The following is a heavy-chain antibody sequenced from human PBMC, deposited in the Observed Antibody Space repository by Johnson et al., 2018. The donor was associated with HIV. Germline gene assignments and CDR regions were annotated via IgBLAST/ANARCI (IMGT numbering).Heavy chain of an antibody. CDR3: ARDQAIFVVVLASDAFDI. CDR2: MWYDGSSK. D-gene: IGHD3-3*01. V-gene: IGHV3-30*19. CDR1: GFTFSTYG. Sequence: QMLLVESGGGVVQPGRSLRLSCAASGFTFSTYGMHWVRQAPGKGLEWVAVMWYDGSSKYYADSVKGRFTISRDNSRNTLYLQMKSLRAEDTAVYYCARDQAIFVVVLASDAFDICGQGTMVTVAS. J-gene: IGHJ3*02.